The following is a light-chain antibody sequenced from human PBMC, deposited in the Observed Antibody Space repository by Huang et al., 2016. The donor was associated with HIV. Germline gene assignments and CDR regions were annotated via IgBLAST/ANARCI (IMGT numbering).Light chain of an antibody. V-gene: IGKV1-5*01. CDR3: QQYNSYPWT. J-gene: IGKJ1*01. CDR1: QSISSW. Sequence: DIQMTQSPSTLSASVGDRVITTCRASQSISSWLAWYQQKPGKAPRLLIYDASSLESGVPSRFSGSGSGTEFTLTISSLQPDDFATYYCQQYNSYPWTFGQGTRVEIK. CDR2: DAS.